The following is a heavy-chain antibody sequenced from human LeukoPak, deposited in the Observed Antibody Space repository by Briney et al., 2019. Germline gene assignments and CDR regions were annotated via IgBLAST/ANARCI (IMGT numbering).Heavy chain of an antibody. J-gene: IGHJ5*02. CDR3: ARARIAARPVDWFDP. Sequence: PSETLSLTCTVSGGSISSSSYYWGWIRQPPGKGLEWIGSIYYSGSTYYNPSPKSRVTISVDTSKNQFSLKLSSVTAADTAVYYCARARIAARPVDWFDPWGQGTLVTVSS. CDR1: GGSISSSSYY. D-gene: IGHD6-6*01. V-gene: IGHV4-39*07. CDR2: IYYSGST.